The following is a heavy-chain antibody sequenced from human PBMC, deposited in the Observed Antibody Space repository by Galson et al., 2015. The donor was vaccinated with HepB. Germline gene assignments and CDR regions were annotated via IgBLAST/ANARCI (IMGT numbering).Heavy chain of an antibody. Sequence: SLRLSCAASGFTFRSHAMSWVRQAPGKGLEWVSAISGSGGSTHYADSVQGRFTIYRDNSKNTNTLYLQMNSLRAEDTAVYYCAKDRAPYYDFWSGYSLREFYYGMDVWGQGTTVTVSS. D-gene: IGHD3-3*01. CDR1: GFTFRSHA. CDR2: ISGSGGST. J-gene: IGHJ6*02. CDR3: AKDRAPYYDFWSGYSLREFYYGMDV. V-gene: IGHV3-23*01.